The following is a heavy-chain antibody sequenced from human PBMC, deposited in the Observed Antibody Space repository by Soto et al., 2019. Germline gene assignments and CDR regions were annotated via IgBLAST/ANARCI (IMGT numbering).Heavy chain of an antibody. Sequence: ASVKVSCKASGYSFTSLDINWVRQTAGQGLEWMGWMQPSTGRTGYAQKFQGRVTMTRGTSINTAYMELTTLTSDDTAFYYCARGVSAGVDYWGQGTLVTVSS. D-gene: IGHD1-26*01. V-gene: IGHV1-8*01. CDR3: ARGVSAGVDY. J-gene: IGHJ4*02. CDR2: MQPSTGRT. CDR1: GYSFTSLD.